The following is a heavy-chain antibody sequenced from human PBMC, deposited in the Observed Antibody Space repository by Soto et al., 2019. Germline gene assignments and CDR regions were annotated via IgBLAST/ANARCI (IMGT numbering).Heavy chain of an antibody. CDR1: GYTFTGYY. D-gene: IGHD6-13*01. Sequence: ASVKVSCKASGYTFTGYYMHWVRQAPGQGLEWMGWINPNSGGTNYAQKFQGWVTMTKDTSTDTAYMELSSLRSEDTAVYYCATGSAAAGYDVYDYWGQGTLVTVSS. V-gene: IGHV1-2*04. CDR3: ATGSAAAGYDVYDY. J-gene: IGHJ4*02. CDR2: INPNSGGT.